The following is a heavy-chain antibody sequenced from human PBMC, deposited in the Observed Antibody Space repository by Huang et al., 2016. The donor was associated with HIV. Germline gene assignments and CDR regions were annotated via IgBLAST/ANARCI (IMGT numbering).Heavy chain of an antibody. CDR2: IYPGDSDT. Sequence: EVQLVQSGAEVKKPGESLKISCKGSGFSFTNYWIGWVRQIPGKGLEWMGIIYPGDSDTTYSPSCRGQVTIAADKSINTAYLQWNSLKASDSAMYYCARPLLGYSNGYYFDCWGQGTLVTVSS. CDR1: GFSFTNYW. CDR3: ARPLLGYSNGYYFDC. J-gene: IGHJ4*02. D-gene: IGHD5-18*01. V-gene: IGHV5-51*03.